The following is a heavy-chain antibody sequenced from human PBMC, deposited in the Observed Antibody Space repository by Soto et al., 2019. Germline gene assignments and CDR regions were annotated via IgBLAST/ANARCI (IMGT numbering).Heavy chain of an antibody. Sequence: GGSLRLSCAASGLIFSNYKMHWVRQAPGKGLVWVSRINTDGSITDYADSVKGRFTVSRDNPKNTLYLQMNSLRAEDTAVYYCAREVTMVRGVIHLPAFDIWGQGTMVTVSS. J-gene: IGHJ3*02. D-gene: IGHD3-10*01. CDR3: AREVTMVRGVIHLPAFDI. CDR2: INTDGSIT. CDR1: GLIFSNYK. V-gene: IGHV3-74*01.